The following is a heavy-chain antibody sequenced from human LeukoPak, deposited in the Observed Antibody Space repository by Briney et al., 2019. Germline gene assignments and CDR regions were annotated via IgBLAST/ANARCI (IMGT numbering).Heavy chain of an antibody. Sequence: ASVKVSCKASGYTFTGYYMHWVRQAPGQGLEWMGRINPNSGGTNYAQKFQGRVTMTRGTSISTAYMELSRLRSDDTAVYYCARRGYSYGTFDYWGQGTLVTVSS. CDR2: INPNSGGT. D-gene: IGHD5-18*01. CDR1: GYTFTGYY. V-gene: IGHV1-2*06. J-gene: IGHJ4*02. CDR3: ARRGYSYGTFDY.